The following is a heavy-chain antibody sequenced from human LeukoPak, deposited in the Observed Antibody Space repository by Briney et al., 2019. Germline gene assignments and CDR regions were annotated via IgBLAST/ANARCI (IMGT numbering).Heavy chain of an antibody. CDR3: ATPTVGATWAAY. V-gene: IGHV3-7*01. D-gene: IGHD1-26*01. J-gene: IGHJ4*02. CDR2: INEDGSQK. CDR1: GFTFSRYW. Sequence: GGSLRLSCAASGFTFSRYWMSWVRQAPGKGLDWVANINEDGSQKYCVGSVTGRFTISRDNAKNSVYLQMNSLRAEDTAVYYCATPTVGATWAAYWGQGALVTVSS.